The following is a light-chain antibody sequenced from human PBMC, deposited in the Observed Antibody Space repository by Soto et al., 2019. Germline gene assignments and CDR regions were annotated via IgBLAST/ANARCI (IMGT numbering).Light chain of an antibody. CDR3: QQYNDWPLT. CDR1: KGVGSN. V-gene: IGKV3-15*01. J-gene: IGKJ4*01. CDR2: GAS. Sequence: ELVMTKSQPTLFVSQGERATLPSRPSKGVGSNLAWYQQKPAQAPRLLIYGASTRATGIPARFSGSGSGTEFTLTISSLQSEDFAVYYCQQYNDWPLTFGGGTKVEIK.